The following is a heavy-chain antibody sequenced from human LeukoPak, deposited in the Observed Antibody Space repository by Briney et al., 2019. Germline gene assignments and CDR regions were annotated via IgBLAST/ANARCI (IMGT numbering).Heavy chain of an antibody. CDR3: ARGEAIGYCSGGSCYSRRYYYYMDV. Sequence: GASVKVSCKACGYTFTGYYMHWVRQAPGQGLEWMGRINPNSGGTNYAQKFQGRVTMTRDTSISTAYMELSRLRSDDTHVYYCARGEAIGYCSGGSCYSRRYYYYMDVWGKGTTVTVSS. CDR1: GYTFTGYY. J-gene: IGHJ6*03. V-gene: IGHV1-2*05. D-gene: IGHD2-15*01. CDR2: INPNSGGT.